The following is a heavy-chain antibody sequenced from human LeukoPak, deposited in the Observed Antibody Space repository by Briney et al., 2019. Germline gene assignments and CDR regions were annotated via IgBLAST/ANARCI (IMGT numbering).Heavy chain of an antibody. J-gene: IGHJ3*02. V-gene: IGHV3-23*01. CDR1: GFTFSSYG. D-gene: IGHD1-26*01. Sequence: GGSLRLSCAASGFTFSSYGMSWVRQAPGKGLEWVSVIGVSDDTSYADSVKGRFTISRDNSKNTLYLQMNSLRAEDTAVYYCARDSGSYHGAFDIWGQGTMVTVSS. CDR2: IGVSDDT. CDR3: ARDSGSYHGAFDI.